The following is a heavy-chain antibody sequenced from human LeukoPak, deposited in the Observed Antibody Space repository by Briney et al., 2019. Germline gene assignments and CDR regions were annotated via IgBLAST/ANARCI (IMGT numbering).Heavy chain of an antibody. CDR2: ISGSGGTT. CDR3: AKGHRAAAGTSYFGY. J-gene: IGHJ4*02. D-gene: IGHD6-13*01. V-gene: IGHV3-23*01. Sequence: PGGSLRLSCAASGFTFNNYAMTWVRQAPGKGLEWVSGISGSGGTTYYADSVKGRFTISRDNSKNPLYLQMNSLRVEDTAVYYCAKGHRAAAGTSYFGYWGQGTLVTVSS. CDR1: GFTFNNYA.